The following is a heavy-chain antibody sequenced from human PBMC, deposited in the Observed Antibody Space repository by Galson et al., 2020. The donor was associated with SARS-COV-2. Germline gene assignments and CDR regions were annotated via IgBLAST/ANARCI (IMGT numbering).Heavy chain of an antibody. CDR1: GYTLTELS. CDR3: ATSTTVTTSSWFDP. V-gene: IGHV1-24*01. D-gene: IGHD4-17*01. CDR2: FDPEDGET. Sequence: ASVKVSCKVSGYTLTELSMHWVRQAPGKGLEWMGGFDPEDGETIYAQKFQGRVTMTEDTSTDTAYMELSSLRSEDTAVDYCATSTTVTTSSWFDPWGQGTLVTVSS. J-gene: IGHJ5*02.